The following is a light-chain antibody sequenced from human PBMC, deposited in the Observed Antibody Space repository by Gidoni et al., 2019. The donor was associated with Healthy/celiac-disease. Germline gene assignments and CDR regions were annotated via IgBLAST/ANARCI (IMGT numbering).Light chain of an antibody. CDR1: QSIRSY. V-gene: IGKV1-39*01. CDR3: QQSYSTLT. J-gene: IGKJ4*01. Sequence: DIQMTQSPSSLSASVGDSVTITCRASQSIRSYLNWYQQKPGKAPKLLIYAASSLQSGVPSRFSGSGSGTDFTLTISSLQPEDFATYYCQQSYSTLTFGGGTKVEIK. CDR2: AAS.